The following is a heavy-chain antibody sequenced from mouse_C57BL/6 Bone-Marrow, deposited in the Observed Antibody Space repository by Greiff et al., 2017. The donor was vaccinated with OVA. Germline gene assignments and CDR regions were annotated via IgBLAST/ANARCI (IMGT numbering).Heavy chain of an antibody. CDR3: AQRDYGDYYAMDY. D-gene: IGHD2-4*01. V-gene: IGHV2-5*01. CDR1: GFSLTSYG. CDR2: IWRGGST. Sequence: VQLQQSGPGLVQPSQSLYITCTVSGFSLTSYGVHWVRQSPGKGLEWLGVIWRGGSTDYNAAFMSRLSITTDNSKSQVFFKMNSLQADDTAIYYRAQRDYGDYYAMDYWGQGTSVTVSS. J-gene: IGHJ4*01.